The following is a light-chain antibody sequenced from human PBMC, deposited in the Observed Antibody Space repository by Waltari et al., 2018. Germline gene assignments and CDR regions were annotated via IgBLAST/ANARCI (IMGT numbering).Light chain of an antibody. Sequence: EIVLTQSPASLSLSPGDRATLSCRASQSVGRTLAWYQQRPGQAPRHLIDDSSSRATGSPDRCSGSGAGTDFSLTISSLEPEDFAVYYCQKYGTRPATFGQGTKVEVK. CDR3: QKYGTRPAT. V-gene: IGKV3-20*01. CDR1: QSVGRT. J-gene: IGKJ1*01. CDR2: DSS.